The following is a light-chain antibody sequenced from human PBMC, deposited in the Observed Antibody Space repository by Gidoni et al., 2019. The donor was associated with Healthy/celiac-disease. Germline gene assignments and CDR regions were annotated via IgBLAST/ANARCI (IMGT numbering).Light chain of an antibody. CDR1: SSDVGGYNY. CDR3: SSYTSSSTLDVV. V-gene: IGLV2-14*01. J-gene: IGLJ2*01. Sequence: QSALTQPASVSWSPGPSTTISCTGTSSDVGGYNYVSWYQQHPGKAPKLMIYDVSNRPSGVSNRFSGSKSGNTASLTISGLQAEDEADYYCSSYTSSSTLDVVFGGGTKLTVL. CDR2: DVS.